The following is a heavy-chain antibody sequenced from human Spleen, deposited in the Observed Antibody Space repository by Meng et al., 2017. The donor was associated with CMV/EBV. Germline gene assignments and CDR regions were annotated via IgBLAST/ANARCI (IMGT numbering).Heavy chain of an antibody. D-gene: IGHD2-2*02. Sequence: SETLSLTCTVSGGSISRSPYYWSWIRQHPGKGLEWIGFIYYSGATYYTPSLKSRVTISVDTSKNQFSLKLSSVTAADTAVYYCARDPPVVVPAAIRTYYDYGMDVWGQGTTVTVSS. V-gene: IGHV4-31*03. CDR2: IYYSGAT. J-gene: IGHJ6*02. CDR1: GGSISRSPYY. CDR3: ARDPPVVVPAAIRTYYDYGMDV.